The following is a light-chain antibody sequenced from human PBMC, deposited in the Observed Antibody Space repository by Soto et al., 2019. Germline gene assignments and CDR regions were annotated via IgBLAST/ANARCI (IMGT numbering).Light chain of an antibody. CDR2: KAT. V-gene: IGKV1-5*03. J-gene: IGKJ1*01. Sequence: DIQMTQSPSTLSASVGDRVTITCRASQSISSWLAWYQQKPGKAPQFLIYKATSLESGVPSRFSGSGSGTEFTLTISSLQPDDFATYYCQQYDSYPWTFGQGTKVEIK. CDR3: QQYDSYPWT. CDR1: QSISSW.